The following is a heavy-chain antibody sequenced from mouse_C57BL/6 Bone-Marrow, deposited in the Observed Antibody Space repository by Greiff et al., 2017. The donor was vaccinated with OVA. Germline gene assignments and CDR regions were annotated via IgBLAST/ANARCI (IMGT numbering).Heavy chain of an antibody. V-gene: IGHV1-19*01. Sequence: EVQLLQSGPVLVKPGASVKMSCKASGYTFTDYYMNWVKQSHGKSLEWIGVINPYNGGTSYNQKFKGKATLTVDKSSSTAYMELNSLTSEDSAVYYCARLDYYEYFDVWGTGTTVTVSS. D-gene: IGHD2-4*01. CDR3: ARLDYYEYFDV. CDR2: INPYNGGT. CDR1: GYTFTDYY. J-gene: IGHJ1*03.